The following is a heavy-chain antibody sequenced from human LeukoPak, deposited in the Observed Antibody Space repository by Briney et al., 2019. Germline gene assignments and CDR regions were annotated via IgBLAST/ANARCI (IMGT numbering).Heavy chain of an antibody. CDR2: INPSGGST. CDR3: ARTGRYYYMDV. J-gene: IGHJ6*03. Sequence: ASVKVSCKASGYTFTSYYMHWVRQAPGQGLEWMGIINPSGGSTSYAQKFQGRVTMTRDMPTSTVYMELSSLRSEDTAVYYCARTGRYYYMDVWGKGTTVTVSS. CDR1: GYTFTSYY. V-gene: IGHV1-46*01.